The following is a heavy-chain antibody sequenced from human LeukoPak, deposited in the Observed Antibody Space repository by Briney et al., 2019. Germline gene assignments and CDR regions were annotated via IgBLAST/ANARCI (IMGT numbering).Heavy chain of an antibody. Sequence: GGSLRLSCAASGFTFSSYGMHWVRQAPGKGLEWVAVISYDGSNKYYADSVKGRFTISRDNSKNTLYLQMNSLRAEDTAVYYCATLAAAGTDGDYWGQGTLVTVSS. CDR3: ATLAAAGTDGDY. V-gene: IGHV3-30*03. CDR2: ISYDGSNK. D-gene: IGHD6-13*01. J-gene: IGHJ4*02. CDR1: GFTFSSYG.